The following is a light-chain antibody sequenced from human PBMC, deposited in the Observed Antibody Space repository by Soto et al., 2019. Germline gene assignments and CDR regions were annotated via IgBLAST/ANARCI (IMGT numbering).Light chain of an antibody. CDR2: GPS. Sequence: EIVMTQSPATLSVSPGERATLSCRASQSVSSNLAWYQQKPGQAPRLLISGPSTRATGIPARFSGSGCGTEFTLTISSLQSEDFAVYYCQQYNNWPPWAFGQGTKVEIK. V-gene: IGKV3-15*01. J-gene: IGKJ1*01. CDR1: QSVSSN. CDR3: QQYNNWPPWA.